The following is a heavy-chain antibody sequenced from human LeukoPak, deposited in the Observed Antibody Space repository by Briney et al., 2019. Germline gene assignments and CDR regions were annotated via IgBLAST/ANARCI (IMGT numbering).Heavy chain of an antibody. Sequence: ASVKVSCKASGYTFTGYYMHWVRQAPGQGLEWMGWISPHNGGTNYAQKFPGRVTMTRDTSISTAYMDLSGLRSDDTAVYYCARRQGNSLGAFDIWGQGTMITVSS. CDR3: ARRQGNSLGAFDI. CDR1: GYTFTGYY. CDR2: ISPHNGGT. D-gene: IGHD2-21*01. V-gene: IGHV1-2*02. J-gene: IGHJ3*02.